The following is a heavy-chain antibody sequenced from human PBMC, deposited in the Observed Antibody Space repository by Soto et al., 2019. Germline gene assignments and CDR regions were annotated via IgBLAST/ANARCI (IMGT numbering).Heavy chain of an antibody. J-gene: IGHJ3*02. CDR1: GFTFSSYW. CDR2: IKQDGSEK. Sequence: LRLSCAASGFTFSSYWMSWVRQAPGKGLEWVANIKQDGSEKYYVDSVKGRFTISRDNAKNSLYLQTNSLRAEDTAVYYCARDLGPYSSSSGAFDIWGQGTMVTVS. CDR3: ARDLGPYSSSSGAFDI. D-gene: IGHD6-6*01. V-gene: IGHV3-7*05.